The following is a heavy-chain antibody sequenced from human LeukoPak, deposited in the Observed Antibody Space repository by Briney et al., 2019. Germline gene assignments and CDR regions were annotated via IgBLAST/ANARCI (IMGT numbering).Heavy chain of an antibody. Sequence: SETLSLTCTVSGGSISSGGYYWSWIRQHPGKGLEWIGYIYYSGSTYYNPSLKSRVTISVDTSKNQFSLKLSSVTAADTAVYYCARGWIVGATSDYWGQGTLVTVSS. CDR1: GGSISSGGYY. V-gene: IGHV4-31*03. D-gene: IGHD1-26*01. CDR3: ARGWIVGATSDY. J-gene: IGHJ4*02. CDR2: IYYSGST.